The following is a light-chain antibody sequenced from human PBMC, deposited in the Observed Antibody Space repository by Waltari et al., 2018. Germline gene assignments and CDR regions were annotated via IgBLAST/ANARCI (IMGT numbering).Light chain of an antibody. Sequence: EIVLTPSPGPLSLSPGQRGPLSCRARQSVSRFLAWYQQKPGQAPRLLIYGASTRATGIPDRFSGSGSGTDFSLTISRLEPEDFAVYYCQKYDRLPATFGQGTKVEIK. CDR2: GAS. CDR1: QSVSRF. CDR3: QKYDRLPAT. J-gene: IGKJ1*01. V-gene: IGKV3-20*01.